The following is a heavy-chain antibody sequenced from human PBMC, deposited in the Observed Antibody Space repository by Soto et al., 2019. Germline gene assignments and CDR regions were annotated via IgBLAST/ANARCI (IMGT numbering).Heavy chain of an antibody. CDR1: GYTFTSYA. V-gene: IGHV1-3*01. CDR3: ATGDSSSSHSLDS. D-gene: IGHD6-13*01. CDR2: INAGNGNT. Sequence: ASVKVSCKASGYTFTSYAMHWVRQAPGQRLEWMGWINAGNGNTKYSQKFQGRVTITRDTSASTAYMELSSLRSEDTAVYYRATGDSSSSHSLDSWGQGTLVTSPQ. J-gene: IGHJ4*02.